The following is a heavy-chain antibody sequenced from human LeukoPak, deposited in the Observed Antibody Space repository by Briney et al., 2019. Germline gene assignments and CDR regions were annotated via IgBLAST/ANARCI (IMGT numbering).Heavy chain of an antibody. D-gene: IGHD3-22*01. CDR1: GYTFTSYG. J-gene: IGHJ4*02. Sequence: ASVKVSCKASGYTFTSYGISWMRQAPGQGLEWMGWISAYNGNTNYAQKLQGRVTMTTDTSTSTAYMELRSLRSDDTAVYYCARDGYYYGSSGYLRYWGQGTLVTVSS. CDR3: ARDGYYYGSSGYLRY. CDR2: ISAYNGNT. V-gene: IGHV1-18*01.